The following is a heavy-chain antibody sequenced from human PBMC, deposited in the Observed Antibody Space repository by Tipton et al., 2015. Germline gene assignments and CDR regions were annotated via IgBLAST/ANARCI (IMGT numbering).Heavy chain of an antibody. CDR3: ARQPIMITVGGVESSYVDS. Sequence: QLVQSGAEVKKPGESLKISCRGSGYSFSSYWIGWVRQMPGKGLEWMGVIYPGDSQTRYSPSFQGQVTISADKSITTAYLQWSSLKASDTAMYYCARQPIMITVGGVESSYVDSWGQGTLVPVSS. CDR2: IYPGDSQT. J-gene: IGHJ4*02. D-gene: IGHD3-16*01. V-gene: IGHV5-51*01. CDR1: GYSFSSYW.